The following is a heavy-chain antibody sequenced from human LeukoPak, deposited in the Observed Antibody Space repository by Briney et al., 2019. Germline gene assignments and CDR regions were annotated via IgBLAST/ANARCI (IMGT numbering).Heavy chain of an antibody. CDR1: GFTFSTYG. CDR3: AKWDRDYGGSHYLDY. CDR2: ITASGGGT. V-gene: IGHV3-23*01. J-gene: IGHJ4*02. D-gene: IGHD4-23*01. Sequence: GGSLRLSCAASGFTFSTYGMTWVRQAPGKGLEWVSAITASGGGTYYAASVKGRFTISRDHSKGTLYLQMNSLRAEDTAIYYCAKWDRDYGGSHYLDYWGQGTLVTVSA.